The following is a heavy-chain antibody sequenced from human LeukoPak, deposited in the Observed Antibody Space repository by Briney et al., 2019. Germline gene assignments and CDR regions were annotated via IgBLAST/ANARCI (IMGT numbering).Heavy chain of an antibody. V-gene: IGHV3-21*01. CDR1: GFTFSSYS. CDR2: ISSSSSYI. CDR3: AELGITMIGGV. J-gene: IGHJ6*04. D-gene: IGHD3-10*02. Sequence: PGGSLRLSCAASGFTFSSYSMNWVRQAPGKGLEWVSSISSSSSYIYYADSVKGGFTISRDNAKNSLYLQMNSLRAEDTAVYYCAELGITMIGGVWGKGTTVTISS.